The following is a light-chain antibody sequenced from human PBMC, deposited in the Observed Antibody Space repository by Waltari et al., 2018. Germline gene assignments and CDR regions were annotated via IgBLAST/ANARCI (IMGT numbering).Light chain of an antibody. CDR3: SSYTSSSTPHVV. V-gene: IGLV2-14*01. J-gene: IGLJ2*01. CDR1: RRARGGVNY. Sequence: QSALTQPASVSVSPGQSIPISCTGTRRARGGVNYVTWYHQHPGKAPKLMIYEVRNRPSGVSNRFSGSKSGNTASLTISGLQAEDEADYYCSSYTSSSTPHVVFGGGTKLTVL. CDR2: EVR.